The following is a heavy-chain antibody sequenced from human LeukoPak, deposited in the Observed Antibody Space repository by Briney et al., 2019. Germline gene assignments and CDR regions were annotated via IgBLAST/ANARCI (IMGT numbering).Heavy chain of an antibody. CDR3: AKEMATIRAFDF. CDR2: ISGSGSST. J-gene: IGHJ3*01. D-gene: IGHD5-24*01. Sequence: PGXXLRLSCAASGFTFSTYAMRWVRQAPGKGGEWGSVISGSGSSTYYADSVKGRFTISTYHSKNTLYLQMNSLRAEDTAVYYCAKEMATIRAFDFWGQGTMVTVSS. V-gene: IGHV3-23*01. CDR1: GFTFSTYA.